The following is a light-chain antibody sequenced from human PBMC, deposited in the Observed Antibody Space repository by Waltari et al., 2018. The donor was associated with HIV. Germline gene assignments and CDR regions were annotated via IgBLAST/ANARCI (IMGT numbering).Light chain of an antibody. CDR3: NSRDSSVNPLQVI. CDR1: SLRSYY. J-gene: IGLJ2*01. V-gene: IGLV3-19*01. Sequence: SSELTQDPAVSVALGQTVKIPCQGDSLRSYYASWNQQKPGQAPVLVSYARNNRPSGIPDRFSGSSSGDTASLTITGVQAEDEAAYYCNSRDSSVNPLQVIFGGGTYVTVL. CDR2: ARN.